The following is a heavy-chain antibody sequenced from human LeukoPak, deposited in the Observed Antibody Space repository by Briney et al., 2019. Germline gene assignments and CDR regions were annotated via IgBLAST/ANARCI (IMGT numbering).Heavy chain of an antibody. CDR2: FDPEDGET. CDR3: ATDLVVRGGYGMDV. Sequence: GASVKVSCKVSGYTLTELSMHWVRQAPGKGLEWMGGFDPEDGETIYAQKFQGRVTMTEDTSTDTAYMELSSLRSEDTAVYYCATDLVVRGGYGMDVWGQGTTVTVSS. J-gene: IGHJ6*02. V-gene: IGHV1-24*01. CDR1: GYTLTELS. D-gene: IGHD3-10*01.